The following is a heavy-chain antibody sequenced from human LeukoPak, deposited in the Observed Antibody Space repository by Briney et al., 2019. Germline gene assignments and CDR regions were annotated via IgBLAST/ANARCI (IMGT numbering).Heavy chain of an antibody. D-gene: IGHD3-3*01. CDR2: IWYDGSNK. CDR3: AKDFWSGYFDY. CDR1: GFTFSSYG. V-gene: IGHV3-33*06. Sequence: GGSLRLSCAASGFTFSSYGMHWVRQAPGKGLEWVAVIWYDGSNKYYADSVKGRFTISRDNSKNTLYLQMNSLRAEATAVYYCAKDFWSGYFDYWGQGTLVTVSS. J-gene: IGHJ4*02.